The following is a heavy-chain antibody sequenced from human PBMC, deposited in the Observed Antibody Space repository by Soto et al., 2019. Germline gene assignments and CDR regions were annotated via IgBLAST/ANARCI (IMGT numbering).Heavy chain of an antibody. Sequence: GASVKVSCKVSGYTLTELSMHWVRQAPGKGLEWMGGFGPEDGETIYAQKFQGRVTMTEDTSTDTAYMELSSLRSEDTAVYYCATLILHSSSSVYYYGMDVWGQGTTVTVSS. V-gene: IGHV1-24*01. CDR2: FGPEDGET. J-gene: IGHJ6*02. D-gene: IGHD6-6*01. CDR1: GYTLTELS. CDR3: ATLILHSSSSVYYYGMDV.